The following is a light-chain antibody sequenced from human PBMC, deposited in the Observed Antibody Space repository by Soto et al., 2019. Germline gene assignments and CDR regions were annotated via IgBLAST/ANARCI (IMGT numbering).Light chain of an antibody. V-gene: IGKV3-20*01. Sequence: EIVLTQSPGTLSLSPGERAPLSCRASQSVSSSYLAWYQQKPGQAPRLLLYGASSRATGIPDRFSGSGSGPDFTLTISRLEPEDFAVYYCQQYGSSPWTFGRGTKVEIK. CDR3: QQYGSSPWT. CDR2: GAS. J-gene: IGKJ1*01. CDR1: QSVSSSY.